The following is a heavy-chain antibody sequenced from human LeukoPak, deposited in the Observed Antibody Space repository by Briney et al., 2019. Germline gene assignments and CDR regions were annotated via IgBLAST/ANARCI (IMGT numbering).Heavy chain of an antibody. J-gene: IGHJ6*02. Sequence: PSETLSLTCAVYGGSFSGYYWSWIRQPPGKGLEWIGEINHSGSTNYNPSLESRVTISVDTSKNQFSLKLSSVTAADTAVYYCARGSGMTTSLYYYGMDVWGQGTTVTVSS. CDR1: GGSFSGYY. D-gene: IGHD4-11*01. CDR2: INHSGST. V-gene: IGHV4-34*01. CDR3: ARGSGMTTSLYYYGMDV.